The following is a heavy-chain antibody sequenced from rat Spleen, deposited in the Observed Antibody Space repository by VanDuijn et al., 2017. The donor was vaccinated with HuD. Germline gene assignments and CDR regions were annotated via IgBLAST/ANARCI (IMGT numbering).Heavy chain of an antibody. CDR1: GFTFSNYY. CDR3: TMGSHYFDVTYYYEY. Sequence: EVQLVESGGGLVQPGRSMKLSCAASGFTFSNYYMAWVRQAPTKGLEWVASISTGGGNTYYRDSVKGRFTISRDNAKSTLYLQLDSLRSEDTATYYCTMGSHYFDVTYYYEYWGQGVMVTVSS. J-gene: IGHJ2*01. D-gene: IGHD1-12*02. V-gene: IGHV5-25*01. CDR2: ISTGGGNT.